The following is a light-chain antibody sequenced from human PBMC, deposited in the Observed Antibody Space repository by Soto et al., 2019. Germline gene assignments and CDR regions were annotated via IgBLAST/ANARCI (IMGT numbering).Light chain of an antibody. CDR1: SSDFGGYNY. J-gene: IGLJ1*01. Sequence: QSALTQPPSASGSPGQSVTISCTGTSSDFGGYNYVSWYHQHPGKAPKLMIYEVSKRPSGVPDRFSGSKSGNTASLAISGLRSEDEADYYCAAWDDSLSVYVFGTGTKLTVL. CDR2: EVS. V-gene: IGLV2-8*01. CDR3: AAWDDSLSVYV.